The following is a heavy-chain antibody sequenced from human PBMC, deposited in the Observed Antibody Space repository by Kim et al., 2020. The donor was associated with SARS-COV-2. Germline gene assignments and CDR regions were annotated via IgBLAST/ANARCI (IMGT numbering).Heavy chain of an antibody. CDR1: GFTFSSYW. Sequence: GGSLRLSCAASGFTFSSYWMSWVRQAPGKGLEWVANIKQDGSEKYYVDSVKGRFTISRDNAKNSLYLQMNSLRAEDTAVYYCARDIGVRSLGYCSSTSCYGAFDIWGQGTMVTVSS. V-gene: IGHV3-7*01. CDR2: IKQDGSEK. J-gene: IGHJ3*02. D-gene: IGHD2-2*01. CDR3: ARDIGVRSLGYCSSTSCYGAFDI.